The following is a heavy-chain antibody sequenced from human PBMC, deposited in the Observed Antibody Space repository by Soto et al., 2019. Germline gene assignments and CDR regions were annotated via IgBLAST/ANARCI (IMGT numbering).Heavy chain of an antibody. D-gene: IGHD3-9*01. CDR2: INPSGGST. Sequence: ASVKVSCKASGYTFTSYYIHWVRQAPGQGLEWMGIINPSGGSTSYAQKFQGRVTMTRDTSTSTVYMELSSLRSEDTAVYYCARDPDYDILTGYPTLKNDYWGQGTLVTVSS. V-gene: IGHV1-46*03. CDR3: ARDPDYDILTGYPTLKNDY. CDR1: GYTFTSYY. J-gene: IGHJ4*02.